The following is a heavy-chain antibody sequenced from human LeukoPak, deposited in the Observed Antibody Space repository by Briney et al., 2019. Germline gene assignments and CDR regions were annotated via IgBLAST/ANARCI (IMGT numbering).Heavy chain of an antibody. V-gene: IGHV3-30*18. CDR1: GFTFSSYG. CDR2: ISYDGSNK. J-gene: IGHJ4*02. D-gene: IGHD3-3*01. CDR3: AKDLTTYYDFWSGFLDY. Sequence: HPGGSLRLSCAASGFTFSSYGMHWVRQAPGKGLEWVAVISYDGSNKYYADSVKGRFTISRDNSKNTLNLQMNSLRAEDTAVYYCAKDLTTYYDFWSGFLDYWGQGTLVTVSS.